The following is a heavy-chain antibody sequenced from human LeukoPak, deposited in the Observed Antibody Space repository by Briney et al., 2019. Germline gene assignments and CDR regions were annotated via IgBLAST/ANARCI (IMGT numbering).Heavy chain of an antibody. CDR2: ISGSGDGT. V-gene: IGHV3-23*01. Sequence: GGTLRLSCAASGFTFSSYGMSWVRQAPGKGLEWVSAISGSGDGTYYADSVKGRFTISRDNSKNTLYMQMNSLRADDTAVYYCAKRRDGYNNGAFDIWGQGTMVIVSS. J-gene: IGHJ3*02. D-gene: IGHD5-24*01. CDR1: GFTFSSYG. CDR3: AKRRDGYNNGAFDI.